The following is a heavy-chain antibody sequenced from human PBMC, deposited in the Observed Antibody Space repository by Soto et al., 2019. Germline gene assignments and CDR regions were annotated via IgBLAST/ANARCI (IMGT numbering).Heavy chain of an antibody. CDR1: GGTFSRYS. V-gene: IGHV1-24*01. Sequence: ASVKVSCKASGGTFSRYSITWVRQAPGKGLEWMGGFDPEDGETIYAQKFQGRVTMTEDTSTDTAYMELSSLRSEDTAVYYCATWTAMGPWGQGTLVTVSS. J-gene: IGHJ4*02. CDR3: ATWTAMGP. CDR2: FDPEDGET. D-gene: IGHD5-18*01.